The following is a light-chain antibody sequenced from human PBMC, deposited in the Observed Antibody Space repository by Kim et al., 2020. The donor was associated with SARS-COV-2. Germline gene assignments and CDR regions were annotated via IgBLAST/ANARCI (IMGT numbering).Light chain of an antibody. CDR2: GAS. V-gene: IGKV3-15*01. J-gene: IGKJ1*01. CDR1: QTVSRN. Sequence: SPGERATLSCRASQTVSRNLAWYQQKPGQAPRLRIYGASTRATGIPARFSGSGSETEFTLTISSLQSEDFAVYYCQHYNNWPPWTFGQGTKVEIK. CDR3: QHYNNWPPWT.